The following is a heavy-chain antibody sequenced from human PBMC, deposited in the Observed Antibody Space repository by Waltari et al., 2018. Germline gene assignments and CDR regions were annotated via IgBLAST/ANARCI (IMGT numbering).Heavy chain of an antibody. CDR1: GFTVSSNF. CDR2: IYSGGDT. CDR3: AGRTGDYFDY. V-gene: IGHV3-53*01. Sequence: EVQLVESGGGLIQPGGSLRLSCAASGFTVSSNFMPWVRQAPGKGLEYVSVIYSGGDTYYAASVKGRFTISRDNSKNTLYLQMNSLRAEDTAVYFCAGRTGDYFDYWGQGTLVTVSS. J-gene: IGHJ4*02.